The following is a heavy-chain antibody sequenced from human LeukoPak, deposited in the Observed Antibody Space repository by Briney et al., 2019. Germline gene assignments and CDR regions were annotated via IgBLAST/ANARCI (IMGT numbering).Heavy chain of an antibody. CDR2: INPTGGST. CDR1: GYTFPSYF. D-gene: IGHD1-26*01. CDR3: AREILGAHDY. Sequence: ASVKVSCKASGYTFPSYFMHWARQAPGQGLEWMGIINPTGGSTTYAQKFQGRVTMTRDTSTSTVYMELSSLRSDDTAVYYCAREILGAHDYWGQGTLVTVSS. J-gene: IGHJ4*02. V-gene: IGHV1-46*01.